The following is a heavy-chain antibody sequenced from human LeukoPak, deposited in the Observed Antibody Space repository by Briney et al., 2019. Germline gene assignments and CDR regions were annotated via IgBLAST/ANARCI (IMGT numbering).Heavy chain of an antibody. CDR2: IYYSGST. J-gene: IGHJ4*02. V-gene: IGHV4-31*03. CDR3: ARPPPYYYDSTEDY. CDR1: GGSVSSGSYY. D-gene: IGHD3-22*01. Sequence: SETLSLTCTVSGGSVSSGSYYWSWIRQHPGKGLEWIGYIYYSGSTYYNPSLKSRVTISVDTSKNQFSLKLSSVTAADTAVYYCARPPPYYYDSTEDYWGQGTLVTVSS.